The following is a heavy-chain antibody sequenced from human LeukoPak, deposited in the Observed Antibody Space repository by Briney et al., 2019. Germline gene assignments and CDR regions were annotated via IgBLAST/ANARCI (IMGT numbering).Heavy chain of an antibody. D-gene: IGHD2-2*01. Sequence: PGGSLRLSCAASGFTFSSYAMHWVRQAPGKGLEWVAVISYDGSNKYYADSVKGRFTISGDNSKNTLYLQMNSLRAEDTAVYYCAKDAVYCSSTSCYGREGGEIDYWGQGTLVTVSS. V-gene: IGHV3-30*18. CDR1: GFTFSSYA. CDR3: AKDAVYCSSTSCYGREGGEIDY. J-gene: IGHJ4*02. CDR2: ISYDGSNK.